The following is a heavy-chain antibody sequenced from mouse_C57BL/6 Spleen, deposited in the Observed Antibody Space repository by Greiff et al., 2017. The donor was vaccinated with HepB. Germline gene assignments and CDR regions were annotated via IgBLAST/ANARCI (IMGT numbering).Heavy chain of an antibody. CDR3: TRVSIYDGYHFAY. V-gene: IGHV1-15*01. J-gene: IGHJ3*01. D-gene: IGHD2-3*01. Sequence: VQLQQSGAELVRPGASVTLSCKASGYKFTDYEMHWVKQTPVHGLEWIGAIDPETGGTAYNQKFKGKAILTADKSSSTAYMELRSLTSEDSAVYYCTRVSIYDGYHFAYWGQGTLVTVSA. CDR2: IDPETGGT. CDR1: GYKFTDYE.